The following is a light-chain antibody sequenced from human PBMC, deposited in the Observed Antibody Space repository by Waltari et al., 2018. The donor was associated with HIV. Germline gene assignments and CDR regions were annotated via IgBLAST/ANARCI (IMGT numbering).Light chain of an antibody. CDR2: DDG. CDR1: NIGTKS. Sequence: SYVLTQPPSVSVAPGQTARITCGGNNIGTKSVPWYQPKPGQAPVLVIYDDGDRPSGIPERFSGSHSGNTATLTISRVEAGGEADYYCQVWDSSSDHYVFGSGSKVTV. CDR3: QVWDSSSDHYV. V-gene: IGLV3-21*02. J-gene: IGLJ1*01.